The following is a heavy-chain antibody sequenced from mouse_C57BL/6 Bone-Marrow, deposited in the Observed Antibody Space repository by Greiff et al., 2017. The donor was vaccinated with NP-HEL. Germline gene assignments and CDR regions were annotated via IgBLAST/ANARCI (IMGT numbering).Heavy chain of an antibody. CDR1: GYTFTSYG. CDR3: ARRRYWYVDV. J-gene: IGHJ1*03. CDR2: IYPRSGNT. Sequence: QVQLQQSGAELARPGASVKLSCKASGYTFTSYGISWVKQRTGQGLEWIGEIYPRSGNTYYIEKFKGNATLTADKSSRTAYMELRSLTSEDSAVYFCARRRYWYVDVWGTGTTVTVSS. V-gene: IGHV1-81*01.